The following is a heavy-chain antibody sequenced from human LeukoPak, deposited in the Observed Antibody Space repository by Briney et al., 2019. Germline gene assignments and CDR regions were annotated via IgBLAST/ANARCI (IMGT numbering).Heavy chain of an antibody. D-gene: IGHD2-15*01. CDR1: GGSFSGYY. V-gene: IGHV4-34*01. Sequence: SETLSLTCAVYGGSFSGYYWSWSRQPPGKGLEWIGEINHSGSTNYNPSLKSRVTISVDTSKNQFSLKLSSVTAADTAVYYCARGRGLGYCSGGSCYERWFDPWGQGTLVTVSS. CDR2: INHSGST. CDR3: ARGRGLGYCSGGSCYERWFDP. J-gene: IGHJ5*02.